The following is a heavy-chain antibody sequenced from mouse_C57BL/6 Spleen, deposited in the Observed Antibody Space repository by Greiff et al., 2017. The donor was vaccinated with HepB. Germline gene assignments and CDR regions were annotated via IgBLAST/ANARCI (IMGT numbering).Heavy chain of an antibody. D-gene: IGHD2-4*01. CDR1: GFSFTSYG. Sequence: VNVVESGPGLVQPSPSLSITCTVSGFSFTSYGVHWVRQSPGKGLEWLGVIWRGGSTDYNAAFMYRLSITKDNSTSQVFFKMNSLQADDTAIYYCAKNGGYAEYDDAMDYWGQGTSVTVSS. J-gene: IGHJ4*01. V-gene: IGHV2-5*01. CDR2: IWRGGST. CDR3: AKNGGYAEYDDAMDY.